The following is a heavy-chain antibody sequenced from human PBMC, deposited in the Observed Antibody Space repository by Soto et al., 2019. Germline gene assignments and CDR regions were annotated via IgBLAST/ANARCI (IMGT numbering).Heavy chain of an antibody. J-gene: IGHJ2*01. Sequence: GGSLRLSCAASGFTFNSYAMHWVRQASGKGLEWVGRIRSKANSYATAYAASVKGRFTISRDDSKNTAYLQMNSLKTEDTAVYYCTTDLFFFWCGYYADLLSFSGRGSFDL. D-gene: IGHD3-3*01. CDR1: GFTFNSYA. CDR2: IRSKANSYAT. CDR3: TTDLFFFWCGYYADLLSFSGRGSFDL. V-gene: IGHV3-73*01.